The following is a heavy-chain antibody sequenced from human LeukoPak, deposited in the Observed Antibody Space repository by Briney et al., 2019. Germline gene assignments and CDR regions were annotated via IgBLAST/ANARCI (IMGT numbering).Heavy chain of an antibody. Sequence: GGSLRLSCAASGFTFASYAMSWVRQAPGKGLEWVSAISGSGGSTYYADSVKGRFTISRDNSKNTLYLQMNSLRAEDTAVYYCATRARITMIPFDYWGQGTLVTVSS. CDR2: ISGSGGST. CDR1: GFTFASYA. D-gene: IGHD3-22*01. V-gene: IGHV3-23*01. J-gene: IGHJ4*02. CDR3: ATRARITMIPFDY.